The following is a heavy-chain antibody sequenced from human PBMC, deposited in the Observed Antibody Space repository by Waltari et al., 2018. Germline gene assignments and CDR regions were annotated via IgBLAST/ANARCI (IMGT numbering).Heavy chain of an antibody. V-gene: IGHV3-7*01. J-gene: IGHJ4*02. CDR1: GLIFHGHW. Sequence: EEYLVESGGGLVQPGGSLRLACTVPGLIFHGHWMTWVRQAPGKGLEWVATINPDGGEKYYVDPVKGRFTISRDNAKYLLCLQVSSLRVEDMAVYYCARGRYCSGGNCYFDYWGQGTQVTVSS. D-gene: IGHD2-15*01. CDR2: INPDGGEK. CDR3: ARGRYCSGGNCYFDY.